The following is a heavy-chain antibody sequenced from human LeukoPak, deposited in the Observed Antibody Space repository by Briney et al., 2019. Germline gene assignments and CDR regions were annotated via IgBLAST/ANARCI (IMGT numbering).Heavy chain of an antibody. D-gene: IGHD3-10*01. J-gene: IGHJ4*02. CDR2: IYYSGNT. CDR3: ARHRRGELLIDY. Sequence: SSETLSLTCTVSGGSISSSSYYWGWIRQPPGKGLEWIGSIYYSGNTYYNPSLNTRVTISVDTSKNQFSLQLSSVTAADTAVYYCARHRRGELLIDYWGQGTLVTVSS. CDR1: GGSISSSSYY. V-gene: IGHV4-39*01.